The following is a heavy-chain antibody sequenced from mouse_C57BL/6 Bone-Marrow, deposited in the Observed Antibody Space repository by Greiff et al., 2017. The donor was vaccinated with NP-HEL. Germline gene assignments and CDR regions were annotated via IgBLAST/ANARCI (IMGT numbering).Heavy chain of an antibody. CDR2: IRNKANGYTT. CDR3: ARYYYAMDY. V-gene: IGHV7-3*01. CDR1: GFTFTDYY. Sequence: DVKLVESGGGLVQPGGSLSLSCAASGFTFTDYYISWVRQPPGTALEWLGFIRNKANGYTTEYSASVKGRFTISRDNSQSILYLQMNALRAEDSATYYCARYYYAMDYWGQGTSVTVSS. J-gene: IGHJ4*01.